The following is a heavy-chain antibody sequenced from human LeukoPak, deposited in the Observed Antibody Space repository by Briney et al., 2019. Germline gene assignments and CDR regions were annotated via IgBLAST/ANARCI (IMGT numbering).Heavy chain of an antibody. Sequence: GRSLRLSCAASGFTFSSYAMHWVRQAPGKGLEWVAVISYDGSNKYYADSVKGRFAISSDNSKNTLYLQMNSLRAEDTAVYYCAKDPTKYYYDSSGRSYYFDYWGQGTLVTVSS. CDR3: AKDPTKYYYDSSGRSYYFDY. CDR1: GFTFSSYA. CDR2: ISYDGSNK. V-gene: IGHV3-30*09. D-gene: IGHD3-22*01. J-gene: IGHJ4*02.